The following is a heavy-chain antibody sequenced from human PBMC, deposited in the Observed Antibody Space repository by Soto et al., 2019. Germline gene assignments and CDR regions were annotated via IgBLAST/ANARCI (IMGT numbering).Heavy chain of an antibody. CDR1: GGSISSGGYY. CDR3: ARGLGDFWSGYYENNWFDP. Sequence: SETLSLTCTVSGGSISSGGYYWSWIRQHPGKGLEWIGYIYYSGSTYYNPSLKSRVTISVDTSKNQFSLKLSSVTAADTAVYYCARGLGDFWSGYYENNWFDPWGQGTLVTVSS. J-gene: IGHJ5*02. D-gene: IGHD3-3*01. V-gene: IGHV4-31*03. CDR2: IYYSGST.